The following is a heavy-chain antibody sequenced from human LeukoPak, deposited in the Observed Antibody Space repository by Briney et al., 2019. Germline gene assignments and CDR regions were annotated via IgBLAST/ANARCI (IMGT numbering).Heavy chain of an antibody. Sequence: SETLPLTCTVSGGAISGYYWSWIRQPPGKGLEWIGYIYYSGSTNYNPSLKSRVTISVDTSKNQFSLKLRSVTAADTAVYYCAGAGYYDSSGLPLHAFDIWGQGTMVTVSS. D-gene: IGHD3-22*01. CDR3: AGAGYYDSSGLPLHAFDI. V-gene: IGHV4-59*01. CDR1: GGAISGYY. J-gene: IGHJ3*02. CDR2: IYYSGST.